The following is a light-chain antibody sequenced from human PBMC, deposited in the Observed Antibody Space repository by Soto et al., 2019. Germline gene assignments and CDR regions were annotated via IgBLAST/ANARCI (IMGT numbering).Light chain of an antibody. V-gene: IGLV1-40*01. J-gene: IGLJ1*01. CDR2: GNN. CDR1: SSNIGAGYD. Sequence: QLVLTQPPSVSGAPGLRVTISCTGSSSNIGAGYDVHWYKQLPGTAPKLLIYGNNNRPSGVPDRFSVSRSGTSASLAITGLQAEDEADYYCQSYDSSLSAYVFATGTKLTVL. CDR3: QSYDSSLSAYV.